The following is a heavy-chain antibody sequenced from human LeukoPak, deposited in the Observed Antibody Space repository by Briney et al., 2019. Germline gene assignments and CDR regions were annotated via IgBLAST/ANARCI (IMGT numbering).Heavy chain of an antibody. J-gene: IGHJ4*02. D-gene: IGHD6-13*01. CDR1: GDSVSSGNYY. V-gene: IGHV4-61*01. Sequence: SGTLSLTCTVSGDSVSSGNYYWSWIRQPPGKGLEWIGFMPNCEHTDSPPSLKSRVNISLDTSKNQFSLKLNSVTAADTAVYYCARVSAAGTGPDSWGQGTLVTVSS. CDR2: MPNCEHT. CDR3: ARVSAAGTGPDS.